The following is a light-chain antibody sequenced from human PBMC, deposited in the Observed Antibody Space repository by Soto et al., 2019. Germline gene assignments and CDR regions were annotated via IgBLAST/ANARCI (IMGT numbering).Light chain of an antibody. CDR3: QSYDSSLSGSV. V-gene: IGLV1-40*01. CDR2: GNS. CDR1: SSNIGAGYV. Sequence: QSVLTQPPSVSGAPGQRVTISCTGSSSNIGAGYVVHWYQQLPGTAPKLLIYGNSNRPSGVPDRFSGSKSGTSASLAITGLQAEDEADYYCQSYDSSLSGSVFGGGTKFTVL. J-gene: IGLJ2*01.